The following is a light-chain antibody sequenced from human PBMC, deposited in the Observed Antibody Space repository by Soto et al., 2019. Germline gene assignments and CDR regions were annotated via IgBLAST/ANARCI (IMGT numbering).Light chain of an antibody. J-gene: IGLJ1*01. Sequence: QSALTQPASVSGSPGQSITISCTGTSSDVGGYNYVSWYQQHPGKAPKLMIYEVSNRPSRVSNRFSGSKSGNTASLTISGLQAEDDADYYCSSYTRSTTSYVFGTGTNVTVL. CDR2: EVS. V-gene: IGLV2-14*01. CDR3: SSYTRSTTSYV. CDR1: SSDVGGYNY.